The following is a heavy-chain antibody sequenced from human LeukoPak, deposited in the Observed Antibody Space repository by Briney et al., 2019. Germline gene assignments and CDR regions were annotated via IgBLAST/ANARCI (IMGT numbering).Heavy chain of an antibody. Sequence: QPGGSLRLSCAASGFTLSNYWMSWVRQAPGRGLEWVGNIKQDGSEIYYVDSVKGRFTIPRDNAKNSLYLQMNSLRAEDTAVYYCARYSSGWPGYFDYWGQGTLVTVSS. J-gene: IGHJ4*02. CDR3: ARYSSGWPGYFDY. CDR2: IKQDGSEI. CDR1: GFTLSNYW. D-gene: IGHD6-25*01. V-gene: IGHV3-7*04.